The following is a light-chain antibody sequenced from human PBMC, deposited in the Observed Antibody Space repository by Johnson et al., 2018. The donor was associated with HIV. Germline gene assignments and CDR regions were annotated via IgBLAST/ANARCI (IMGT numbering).Light chain of an antibody. CDR1: RSNIGNNY. J-gene: IGLJ1*01. Sequence: QSVLTQPPSVSAAPGQKVTISCSGSRSNIGNNYVSWYQQLPGTAPKLLISNNSKRPSGIPDRFSGSKSGTSATLAITGLQTGDEADNYCGAWDSSLSAYVVGTGTKVTVL. CDR3: GAWDSSLSAYV. V-gene: IGLV1-51*01. CDR2: NNS.